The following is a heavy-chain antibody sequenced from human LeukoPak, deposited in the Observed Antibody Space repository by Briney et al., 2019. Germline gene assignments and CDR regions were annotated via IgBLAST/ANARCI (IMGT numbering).Heavy chain of an antibody. V-gene: IGHV3-21*01. CDR1: GFTFSSYS. CDR3: VRGNYAYYYYGMDV. J-gene: IGHJ6*01. D-gene: IGHD4-11*01. Sequence: GGTLTLTCAASGFTFSSYSMNWVRQAPAQGLELVSSITSSSSYIYYAHSVHGRFTITRDNAKNSLYLQMTSLRAEDTPVYYCVRGNYAYYYYGMDVWGQGTTVTVSS. CDR2: ITSSSSYI.